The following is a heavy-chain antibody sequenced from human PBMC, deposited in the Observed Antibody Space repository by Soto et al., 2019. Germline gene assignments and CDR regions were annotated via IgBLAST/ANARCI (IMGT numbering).Heavy chain of an antibody. V-gene: IGHV3-21*01. D-gene: IGHD3-22*01. CDR2: ISSSSSYI. CDR1: GXTVSSYS. J-gene: IGHJ3*01. Sequence: GSLRLACAASGXTVSSYSMNWVRQAPGKGLEWVSSISSSSSYIYYADSVKGRFTISRDNAKNSLYLQMNSMRAEDTAVYYCARDPPMGYDSSGPSWGQGTMVTVSS. CDR3: ARDPPMGYDSSGPS.